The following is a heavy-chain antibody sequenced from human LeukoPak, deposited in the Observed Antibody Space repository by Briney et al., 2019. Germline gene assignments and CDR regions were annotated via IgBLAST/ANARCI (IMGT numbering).Heavy chain of an antibody. CDR3: ARVRYFDWAALYYFDY. CDR1: GGSISSDSYY. V-gene: IGHV4-39*07. Sequence: SEALSLTCTGSGGSISSDSYYWGWIRQPPGKGLEWIGSIYYSGNTYYNPSLKSRVTISVDTSKNQFSLKLSSVTAADTAVYYCARVRYFDWAALYYFDYWGQGTLVTVSS. J-gene: IGHJ4*02. D-gene: IGHD3-9*01. CDR2: IYYSGNT.